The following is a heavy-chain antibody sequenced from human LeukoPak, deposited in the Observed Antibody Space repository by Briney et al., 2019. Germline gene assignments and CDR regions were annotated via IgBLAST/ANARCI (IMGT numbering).Heavy chain of an antibody. CDR3: ARDRPLIAAAGTFDY. CDR2: IYYSGST. D-gene: IGHD6-13*01. J-gene: IGHJ4*02. V-gene: IGHV4-59*12. CDR1: GGSISSYY. Sequence: SETLSLTCTVSGGSISSYYWSWIRQPPGKGLEWIGYIYYSGSTNYNPSLKSRVTISVDTSKNQFSLKLSSVTAADTAVYYCARDRPLIAAAGTFDYWGQGTLVTVSS.